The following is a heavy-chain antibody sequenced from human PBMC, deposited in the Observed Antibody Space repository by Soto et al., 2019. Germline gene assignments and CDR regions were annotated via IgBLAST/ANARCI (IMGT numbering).Heavy chain of an antibody. V-gene: IGHV2-26*01. Sequence: SGPTLVNPTETLTLTCTDSGFSLSNARMGVSWIRQPPGKALEWLAHIFSNDEKSYSTSLKSRLTISKDTSKSQVVLTMTNMDPVDTATYYCARMVVVVPAATSFDYWGQGTLVTVSS. J-gene: IGHJ4*02. CDR2: IFSNDEK. CDR3: ARMVVVVPAATSFDY. D-gene: IGHD2-2*01. CDR1: GFSLSNARMG.